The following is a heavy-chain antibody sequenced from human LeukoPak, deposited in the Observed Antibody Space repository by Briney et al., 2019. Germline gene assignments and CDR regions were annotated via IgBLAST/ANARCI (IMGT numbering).Heavy chain of an antibody. V-gene: IGHV4-4*07. CDR1: GDSFSSYF. Sequence: PSETLSLTCNVSGDSFSSYFWSWIRQPAGKGLEWIGRLHASGGANYNPSLKSRVTMSVDTSKNQFSLKLMSVTAADSAVYYCPREIPGPPTYYYYMDVWGKGTTVTVSS. D-gene: IGHD2-8*02. CDR2: LHASGGA. J-gene: IGHJ6*03. CDR3: PREIPGPPTYYYYMDV.